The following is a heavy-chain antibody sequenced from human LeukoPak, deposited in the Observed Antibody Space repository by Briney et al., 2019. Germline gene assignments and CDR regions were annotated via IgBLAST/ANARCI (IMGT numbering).Heavy chain of an antibody. CDR3: ARVPFTMVRGVMRPPRYFDY. D-gene: IGHD3-10*01. CDR2: ISTYNGNT. J-gene: IGHJ4*02. CDR1: RYTFTSYG. V-gene: IGHV1-18*01. Sequence: ASVKVSCKASRYTFTSYGISWVRQAPGQGLEWMGWISTYNGNTNYAQKLQGRVTMTTDTSTSTAYMELRSLRSDDTAVYYCARVPFTMVRGVMRPPRYFDYWGQGTLVTVSS.